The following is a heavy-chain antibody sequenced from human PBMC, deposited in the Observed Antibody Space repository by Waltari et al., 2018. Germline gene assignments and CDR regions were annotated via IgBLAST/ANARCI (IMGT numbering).Heavy chain of an antibody. CDR3: ARDRYYDFWSGYKPNWFDP. D-gene: IGHD3-3*01. V-gene: IGHV4-4*07. CDR1: GGSISSYY. J-gene: IGHJ5*02. Sequence: QVQLQESGPGLVKPSETLSLTCTVSGGSISSYYWSWIRQPAGKGLEWIGRIYTSGSTNYNPSLKSRVTMSVDTSKNQFSLKLSSVTAADTAVYYCARDRYYDFWSGYKPNWFDPWGQGTLVTVSS. CDR2: IYTSGST.